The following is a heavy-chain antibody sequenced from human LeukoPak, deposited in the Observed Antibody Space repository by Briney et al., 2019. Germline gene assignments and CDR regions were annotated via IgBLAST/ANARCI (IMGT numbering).Heavy chain of an antibody. D-gene: IGHD1-26*01. CDR2: IYYSGST. Sequence: MPSETLSLTCTVSGGSISSSSYYWGWIRQPPGKGLEWIGSIYYSGSTYYNPSLKSRVTISVDTSKNQFSLKLSSVTAADTAVYYCARERDDVGAYLYYFDYWGQGTLVTVSS. CDR3: ARERDDVGAYLYYFDY. CDR1: GGSISSSSYY. J-gene: IGHJ4*02. V-gene: IGHV4-39*07.